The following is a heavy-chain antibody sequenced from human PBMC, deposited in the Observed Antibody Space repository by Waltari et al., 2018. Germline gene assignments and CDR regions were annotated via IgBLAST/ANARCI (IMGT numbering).Heavy chain of an antibody. CDR3: ARDFNWGWDF. Sequence: EVQLVDSGGGLVQPGGYLRLSCAASGFPFGSNWMGWVRQAPGRGLEWLANIKPDGSQQYYVDSVRGRFSISRDNAKNSLYLQLNSLRAEDTAIYYCARDFNWGWDFWGQGTLVTVSS. CDR1: GFPFGSNW. V-gene: IGHV3-7*03. J-gene: IGHJ4*02. D-gene: IGHD7-27*01. CDR2: IKPDGSQQ.